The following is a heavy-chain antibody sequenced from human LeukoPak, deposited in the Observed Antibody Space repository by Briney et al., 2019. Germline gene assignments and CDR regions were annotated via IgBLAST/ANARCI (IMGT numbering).Heavy chain of an antibody. Sequence: PGGSLRLSCTASGFTFSSYNMNWVRQAPGKGLEWVSYISYSSSTRYYADSVKGRFTISRDNAKNSLYLQINSPGDEDTAVYYCARGDYYDPQGMDVWGQGTTVTVSS. J-gene: IGHJ6*02. CDR3: ARGDYYDPQGMDV. D-gene: IGHD3-22*01. CDR1: GFTFSSYN. CDR2: ISYSSSTR. V-gene: IGHV3-48*02.